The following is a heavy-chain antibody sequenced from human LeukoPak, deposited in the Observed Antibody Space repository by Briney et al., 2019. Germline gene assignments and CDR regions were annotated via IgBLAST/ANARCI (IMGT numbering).Heavy chain of an antibody. D-gene: IGHD2-21*01. V-gene: IGHV3-23*01. J-gene: IGHJ4*02. Sequence: HPGGSLRLSCAAPGFTFSSYAMSWVRQAPGKGLEWVSAISGSGGSTYYADSVKGRFTVSRDNSKNTLYLQMNSLRVEDTAVYYCAKDNCGGECYYYSDYWGQGTLVTVSS. CDR2: ISGSGGST. CDR3: AKDNCGGECYYYSDY. CDR1: GFTFSSYA.